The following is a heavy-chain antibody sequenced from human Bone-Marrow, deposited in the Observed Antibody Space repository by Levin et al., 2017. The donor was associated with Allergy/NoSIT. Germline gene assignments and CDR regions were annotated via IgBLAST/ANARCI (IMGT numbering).Heavy chain of an antibody. V-gene: IGHV2-5*01. Sequence: ASGPTLVKPTETLTLTCSFSGFSLTTGGVGVSWIRQPPGKALEWLAVIYWNDDRRYNPSLRNRLTITKDTWKNQVVLTLTNMDPVDTATYYCGYRQRSYDYSGLDSGGQGALVTVSS. D-gene: IGHD5-12*01. CDR3: GYRQRSYDYSGLDS. CDR1: GFSLTTGGVG. J-gene: IGHJ4*02. CDR2: IYWNDDR.